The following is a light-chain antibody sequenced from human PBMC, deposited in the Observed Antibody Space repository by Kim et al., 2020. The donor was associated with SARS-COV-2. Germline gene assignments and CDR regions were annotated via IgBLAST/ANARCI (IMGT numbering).Light chain of an antibody. Sequence: EIVLTQSPGTLSLSPGERATPSCRVSQSISRDYFAWYQQKPGQAPRLLIYAASSRATGIPDRFSGSGSGTDFTLTISRLQPEDFAVYYCQQYGRSPRTFGQGTKVEIK. CDR1: QSISRDY. CDR3: QQYGRSPRT. CDR2: AAS. V-gene: IGKV3-20*01. J-gene: IGKJ1*01.